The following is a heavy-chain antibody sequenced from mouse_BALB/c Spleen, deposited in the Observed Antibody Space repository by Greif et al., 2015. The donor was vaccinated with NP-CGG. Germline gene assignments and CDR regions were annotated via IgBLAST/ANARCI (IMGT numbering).Heavy chain of an antibody. CDR1: GFNIKDTY. D-gene: IGHD4-1*01. J-gene: IGHJ2*01. CDR2: IDPANGNT. Sequence: EVQLQQSGAELVKPGASVKLSCTASGFNIKDTYMHWVKQRPEQGLEWIVRIDPANGNTKYDPKFQGKATITADTSSNTAYLQLSSLTSEDTAVYYCARKLGRGLYFDYWGQGTTLTVSS. V-gene: IGHV14-3*02. CDR3: ARKLGRGLYFDY.